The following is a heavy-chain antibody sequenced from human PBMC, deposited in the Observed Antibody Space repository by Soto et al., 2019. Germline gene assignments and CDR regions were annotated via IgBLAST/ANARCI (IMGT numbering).Heavy chain of an antibody. CDR2: ISGSGGST. CDR1: GFTFSSYA. Sequence: PGGSLRLSCAASGFTFSSYAMSWVRQAPGKGLEWVSAISGSGGSTYYADSVKGRFTISRDNSKNTLYLQMNSLRAEDTAVYYCATYDFGSGYYGYYYYGMDVWGQGTTVTVSS. CDR3: ATYDFGSGYYGYYYYGMDV. V-gene: IGHV3-23*01. D-gene: IGHD3-3*01. J-gene: IGHJ6*02.